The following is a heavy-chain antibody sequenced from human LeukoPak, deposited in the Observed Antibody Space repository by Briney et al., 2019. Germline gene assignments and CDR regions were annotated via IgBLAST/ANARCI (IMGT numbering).Heavy chain of an antibody. V-gene: IGHV4-59*01. D-gene: IGHD3-3*01. J-gene: IGHJ4*02. CDR1: GGSISSYY. Sequence: SETLSLTCTVSGGSISSYYWSWIRQPPGKGLEWIGYIYYSGSTNYHPSLESRVTISVDTTKNQFSLQLSPVTAANTAVYYCARPRAGYYDLWSGYTLFDYWSQGTLVTVSS. CDR3: ARPRAGYYDLWSGYTLFDY. CDR2: IYYSGST.